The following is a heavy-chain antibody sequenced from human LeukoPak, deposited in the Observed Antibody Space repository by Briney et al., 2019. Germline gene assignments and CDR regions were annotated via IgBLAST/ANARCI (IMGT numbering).Heavy chain of an antibody. CDR3: ARDIVRVAVAFDI. D-gene: IGHD3-10*01. J-gene: IGHJ3*02. V-gene: IGHV3-11*01. CDR2: ISSSGSTI. CDR1: GFTFSDYY. Sequence: GGSLRLSCAASGFTFSDYYMSWIRQAPGKGLEWVSYISSSGSTIYYADSVKGRFTISRDNAKNSLYLQMNSLRAEDTAVYYCARDIVRVAVAFDIWGQGTMVTVSS.